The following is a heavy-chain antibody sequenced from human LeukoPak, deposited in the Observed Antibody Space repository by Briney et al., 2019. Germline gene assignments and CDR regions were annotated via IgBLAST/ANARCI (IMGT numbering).Heavy chain of an antibody. D-gene: IGHD4-11*01. CDR3: AKAFDYNGLRGEGGSFDC. V-gene: IGHV3-13*01. CDR2: IGIAGDT. Sequence: GGSLRLSCVASAFNFSKNDMHWVRQTPERGLEWVSAIGIAGDTYHADPVKGRFTISRENGKNSVYLQMNSLRAGDTAVYFCAKAFDYNGLRGEGGSFDCWGEGALVTVSS. CDR1: AFNFSKND. J-gene: IGHJ4*02.